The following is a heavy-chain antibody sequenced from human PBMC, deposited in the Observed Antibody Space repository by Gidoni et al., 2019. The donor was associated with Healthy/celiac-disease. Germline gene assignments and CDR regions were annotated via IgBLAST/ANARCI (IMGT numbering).Heavy chain of an antibody. Sequence: EVQLVESGGGLVKPGGSLRLSCAASGFTFSSYSMNWVRQAPGKGLGWVSSISSSSSYIYYADSVKGRFTISRDNAKNSLYLQMNSLRAEDTAVYYCARGYDGERNWFDPWGQGTLVTVSS. V-gene: IGHV3-21*01. CDR2: ISSSSSYI. CDR3: ARGYDGERNWFDP. D-gene: IGHD4-17*01. CDR1: GFTFSSYS. J-gene: IGHJ5*02.